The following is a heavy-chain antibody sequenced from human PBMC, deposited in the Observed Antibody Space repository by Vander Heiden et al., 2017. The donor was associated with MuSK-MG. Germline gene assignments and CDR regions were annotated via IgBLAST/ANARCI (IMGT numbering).Heavy chain of an antibody. D-gene: IGHD3-10*01. CDR2: INSDGSST. V-gene: IGHV3-74*01. CDR1: GFTFSSYW. CDR3: ATNCHGFGGWGWFDP. J-gene: IGHJ5*02. Sequence: EVQLVESGGGLVQPGGSLRLSCAASGFTFSSYWMHWVRQGPGKGLVWVSRINSDGSSTSYADAGKGRFTISRDNAKNTRYMQMNSMRDEDTAVYYCATNCHGFGGWGWFDPWGQGYLVTVS.